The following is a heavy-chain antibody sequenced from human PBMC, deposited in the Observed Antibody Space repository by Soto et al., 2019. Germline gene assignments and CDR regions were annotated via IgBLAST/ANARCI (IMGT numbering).Heavy chain of an antibody. CDR3: AILGGYYYGSGSYLRSAFSVAGYYYYYYMDV. V-gene: IGHV3-9*01. CDR1: GFTFDDYA. J-gene: IGHJ6*03. Sequence: DVQLVESGGGLVQPGRSLRLSCAASGFTFDDYAMHWVRQAPGKGLEWVSGISWNSGSIGYADSVKGRFTISRDNAKNSLYLQMNSLRAEDTALYYCAILGGYYYGSGSYLRSAFSVAGYYYYYYMDVWGKGTTVTVSS. D-gene: IGHD3-10*01. CDR2: ISWNSGSI.